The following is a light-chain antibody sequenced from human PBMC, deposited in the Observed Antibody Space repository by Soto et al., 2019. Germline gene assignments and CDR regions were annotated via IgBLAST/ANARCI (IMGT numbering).Light chain of an antibody. Sequence: EIVLTQSPGTLSLSPGERATLSCRASQSVSSSFLAWYQQRPGQAPRLLIYGASSSATGIPDRFSGSGSGTDFPLTISRLEPEDFAVYYCQRYGSSPRWTFGQGTKVEIK. CDR3: QRYGSSPRWT. CDR2: GAS. J-gene: IGKJ1*01. V-gene: IGKV3-20*01. CDR1: QSVSSSF.